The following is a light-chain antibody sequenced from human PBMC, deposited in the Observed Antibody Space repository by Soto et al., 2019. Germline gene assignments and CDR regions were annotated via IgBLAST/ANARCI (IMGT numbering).Light chain of an antibody. V-gene: IGKV3D-15*01. CDR2: GAT. Sequence: EIVMTQSPATLSVSPGDRATLSGRASQSVDNVAWYQQKPGQATRLIMYGATTRANDIPARFSGGQSGTEFTLTISSLQSEEAEECSRQQYRHMHLVTCSGGTRLEIK. CDR3: QQYRHMHLVT. J-gene: IGKJ4*01. CDR1: QSVDN.